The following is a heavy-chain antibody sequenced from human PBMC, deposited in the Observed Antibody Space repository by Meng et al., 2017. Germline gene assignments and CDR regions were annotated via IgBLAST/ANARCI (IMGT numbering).Heavy chain of an antibody. CDR1: GNPLASYA. J-gene: IGHJ4*02. CDR2: INANTGNS. Sequence: QSVNSGCALRKPVASLHASCKASGNPLASYAMNWVRQALGQGLEWMGWINANTGNSTYAQGFTGRFVFSLDTSVSTAYLQISSLKAEDTAVYYCARGGAASSFDYWGQGTLVTVSS. V-gene: IGHV7-4-1*02. CDR3: ARGGAASSFDY. D-gene: IGHD1-26*01.